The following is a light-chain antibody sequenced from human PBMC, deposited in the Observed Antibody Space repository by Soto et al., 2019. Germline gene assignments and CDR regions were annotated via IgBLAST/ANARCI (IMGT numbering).Light chain of an antibody. CDR1: SSNIGAGYD. V-gene: IGLV1-40*01. J-gene: IGLJ3*02. CDR2: GNS. CDR3: QSYGSSLSVV. Sequence: QSVLTQPPSVSGAPGQRVTISCTGSSSNIGAGYDVHWYQQLPGTAPKLLIYGNSNRPSGVTELFSGSKSDTSASLASTGLQADDAADYSFQSYGSSLSVVFGGGTKLTVL.